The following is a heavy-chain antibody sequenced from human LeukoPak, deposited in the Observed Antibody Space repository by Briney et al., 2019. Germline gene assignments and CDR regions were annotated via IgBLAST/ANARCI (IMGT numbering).Heavy chain of an antibody. CDR2: ISSSSSYI. Sequence: GGSLRLSCAAPGFTFSSYSMNWVRQAPGKGLEWVSSISSSSSYIYYADSVKGRFTISRDNAKNSLYLQMNSLRAEDTAVYYCALIVGATTGDYWGQGTLVTVSS. CDR3: ALIVGATTGDY. J-gene: IGHJ4*02. CDR1: GFTFSSYS. D-gene: IGHD1-26*01. V-gene: IGHV3-21*01.